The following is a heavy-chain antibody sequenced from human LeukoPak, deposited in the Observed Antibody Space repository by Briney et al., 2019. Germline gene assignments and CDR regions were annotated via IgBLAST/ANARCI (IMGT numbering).Heavy chain of an antibody. J-gene: IGHJ4*02. CDR2: IYSSGST. Sequence: KASETLSLTCTVSGGSISSYKWGSIRQPAGKGLEWIGRIYSSGSTNYPPSLKSRVTMSVDTSKNQFSLKLCSVTAADTAVYYCARGIVGATAPDYWGQGALVIVSS. D-gene: IGHD1-26*01. CDR1: GGSISSYK. V-gene: IGHV4-4*07. CDR3: ARGIVGATAPDY.